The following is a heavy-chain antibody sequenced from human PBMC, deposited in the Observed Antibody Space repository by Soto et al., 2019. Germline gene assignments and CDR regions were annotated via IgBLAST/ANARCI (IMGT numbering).Heavy chain of an antibody. V-gene: IGHV3-30-3*01. Sequence: GGSLRLSCAASGFTFSKYAMHWVRQARGTGLEWVAVISNDGSNPYYADSVKGRFTISRDNSKNTLYLQMNSLREEDAAVYYCARTGYDRSGYFVEYYFDYWGQGTLVTVSS. CDR3: ARTGYDRSGYFVEYYFDY. CDR1: GFTFSKYA. D-gene: IGHD3-22*01. CDR2: ISNDGSNP. J-gene: IGHJ4*02.